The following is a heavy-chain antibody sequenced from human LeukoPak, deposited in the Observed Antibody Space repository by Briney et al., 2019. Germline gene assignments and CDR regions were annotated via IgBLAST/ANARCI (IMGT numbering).Heavy chain of an antibody. Sequence: SETLSLTCTVSGSSMNGFQWSWIRQPAGKGLEWIGRISTSGNINYTPSLKSRVTISVDTSKNQFSLKLSSVTAADTAVYYCARMYYDFWSGTYGMDVWGQGTTVTVSS. CDR3: ARMYYDFWSGTYGMDV. V-gene: IGHV4-4*07. J-gene: IGHJ6*02. CDR1: GSSMNGFQ. D-gene: IGHD3-3*01. CDR2: ISTSGNI.